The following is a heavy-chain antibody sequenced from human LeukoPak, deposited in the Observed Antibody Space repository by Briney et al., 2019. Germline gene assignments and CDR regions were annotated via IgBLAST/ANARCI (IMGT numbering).Heavy chain of an antibody. J-gene: IGHJ4*02. CDR2: INPSGGST. CDR1: GGTFSSYA. Sequence: ASVKVSCKASGGTFSSYAISWVRQAPGQGLEWMGIINPSGGSTSYAQKFQGRVTMTRDTSTSTVYMELSSLRSEDTAVYYCARAAAGASYDYWGQGTLVTVSS. CDR3: ARAAAGASYDY. V-gene: IGHV1-46*01. D-gene: IGHD1-26*01.